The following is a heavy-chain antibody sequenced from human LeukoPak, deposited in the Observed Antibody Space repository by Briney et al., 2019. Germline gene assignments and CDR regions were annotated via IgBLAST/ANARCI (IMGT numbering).Heavy chain of an antibody. CDR1: GGSISSSSYY. D-gene: IGHD5-18*01. CDR3: ASLGYSYGYGDDY. J-gene: IGHJ4*02. V-gene: IGHV4-39*01. Sequence: SETLSLTCTVSGGSISSSSYYWGWIRQPPGKGLEWIGSIYYSGSTYYNPSLKSRVTISVDTSKNQFSLKLSSVTAADTAVYYCASLGYSYGYGDDYRGQGTLVTVSS. CDR2: IYYSGST.